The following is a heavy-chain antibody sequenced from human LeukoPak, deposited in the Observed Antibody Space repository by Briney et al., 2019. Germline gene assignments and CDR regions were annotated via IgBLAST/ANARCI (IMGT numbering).Heavy chain of an antibody. CDR1: GW. D-gene: IGHD6-13*01. Sequence: GGSLRLSCAASGWMHWVRQAPGKGLLWVSGINSDGSNTYYADSVKGRFTISRDDAKNTVYLQMNSLRAEDTAVYYCAKGAAAGTFVHYYYYYMDVWGKGTTVTISS. V-gene: IGHV3-74*01. J-gene: IGHJ6*03. CDR2: INSDGSNT. CDR3: AKGAAAGTFVHYYYYYMDV.